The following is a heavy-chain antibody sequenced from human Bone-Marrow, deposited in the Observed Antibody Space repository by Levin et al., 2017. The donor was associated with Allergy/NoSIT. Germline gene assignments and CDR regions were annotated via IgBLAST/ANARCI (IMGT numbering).Heavy chain of an antibody. V-gene: IGHV3-49*03. J-gene: IGHJ6*03. CDR3: TRTGDTNGYYYMDD. CDR1: GFTFGDYA. D-gene: IGHD3-3*01. Sequence: GGSLRLSCTASGFTFGDYALSWFRQAPGRGLEWVSFIGSKPYGGTVQYAASVKGRFTFSRDDSKNIAYLQMNSLKTEDTAVYYCTRTGDTNGYYYMDDWGLGTTVTVSS. CDR2: IGSKPYGGTV.